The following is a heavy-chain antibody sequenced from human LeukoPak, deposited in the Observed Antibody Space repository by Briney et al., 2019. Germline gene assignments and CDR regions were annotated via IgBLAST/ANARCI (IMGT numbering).Heavy chain of an antibody. Sequence: ASVEVSCKASGYTFPNYGIVWVRQAPGQGLEWMGWISPYNDNTNYADKFQGRITMTTDTSTSTAYMELTSLRSDDTAVYYCAREAHDYYDYWGQGTLVTVSS. J-gene: IGHJ4*02. V-gene: IGHV1-18*04. CDR1: GYTFPNYG. CDR3: AREAHDYYDY. CDR2: ISPYNDNT.